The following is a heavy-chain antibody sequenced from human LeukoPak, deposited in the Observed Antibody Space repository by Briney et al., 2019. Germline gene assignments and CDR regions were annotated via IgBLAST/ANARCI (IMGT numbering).Heavy chain of an antibody. CDR2: ISWNSGSI. D-gene: IGHD6-6*01. CDR1: GFTFDDYA. Sequence: SGGSLRLSCAASGFTFDDYAMHWVRQAPGKGLEWVSGISWNSGSIGYADSVKGRFTISRDNANNSLYLQMNSLRAEDTALYYCAKASRLSIAPRPFVPWGQGTLVTVSS. CDR3: AKASRLSIAPRPFVP. J-gene: IGHJ5*02. V-gene: IGHV3-9*01.